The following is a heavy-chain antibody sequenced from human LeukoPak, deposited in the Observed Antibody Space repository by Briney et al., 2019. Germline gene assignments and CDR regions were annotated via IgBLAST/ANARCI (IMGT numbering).Heavy chain of an antibody. J-gene: IGHJ4*02. CDR3: ASYGDYGGPKEYYFDY. D-gene: IGHD4-17*01. Sequence: RGESLKISCKGSGYSFTSYWIGWVRQMPGKGLEWMGIIYPGDSDTRYSPSFQGQVTISADKSISTAYLQWSSLKASDTAMYYCASYGDYGGPKEYYFDYWGQGTLVTVSS. V-gene: IGHV5-51*01. CDR1: GYSFTSYW. CDR2: IYPGDSDT.